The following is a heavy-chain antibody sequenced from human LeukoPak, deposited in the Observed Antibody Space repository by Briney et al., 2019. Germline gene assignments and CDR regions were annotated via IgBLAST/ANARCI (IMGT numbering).Heavy chain of an antibody. CDR3: ARHKGDTAMASFDY. CDR1: GGSISSYY. Sequence: PSETLSLTCTVSGGSISSYYWSWIRQPPGKGLEWIGYIYYSGSTNYNPSLKSRVTISVETSKNQFSLKLSSVTAADTAVYYCARHKGDTAMASFDYWGQGTLVTVSS. D-gene: IGHD5-18*01. V-gene: IGHV4-59*08. CDR2: IYYSGST. J-gene: IGHJ4*02.